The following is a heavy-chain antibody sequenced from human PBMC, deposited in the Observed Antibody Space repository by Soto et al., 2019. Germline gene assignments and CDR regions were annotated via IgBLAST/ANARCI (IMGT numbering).Heavy chain of an antibody. J-gene: IGHJ4*02. Sequence: GGSLRLSCAASGFTFSSYWMHWVRQAPGKGLVWVSRINSDGSSTSYADSVKGRFTISRDNAKNTLYLQMNSLRAEDTAVYYCAKNPKSWQPVRFDYWGQGTLVTVSS. V-gene: IGHV3-74*01. CDR3: AKNPKSWQPVRFDY. CDR2: INSDGSST. CDR1: GFTFSSYW. D-gene: IGHD6-13*01.